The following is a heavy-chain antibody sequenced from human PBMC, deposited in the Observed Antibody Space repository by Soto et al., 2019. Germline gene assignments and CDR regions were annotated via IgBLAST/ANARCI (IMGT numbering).Heavy chain of an antibody. CDR1: GFSLSTTGVX. J-gene: IGHJ4*02. Sequence: QITLKESGRTLLKPTQALALTCTFSGFSLSTTGVXXGXXXXXXXXXXXXXVXIYWDDDKRYSPSLKSRLTITKDTSNNQVVLTMTNMDPVXTXXXXXAXRGKYDSGWDGGYFNYWSQGTLVTVSS. CDR2: IYWDDDK. V-gene: IGHV2-5*02. D-gene: IGHD6-19*01. CDR3: AXRGKYDSGWDGGYFNY.